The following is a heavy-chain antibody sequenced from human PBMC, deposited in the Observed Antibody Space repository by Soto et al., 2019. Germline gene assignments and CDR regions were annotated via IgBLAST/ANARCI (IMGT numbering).Heavy chain of an antibody. V-gene: IGHV4-39*01. CDR3: ARLRYDFGY. CDR2: IYYSGST. Sequence: PSETLSLTCTVSGGSISSSSYYWGWIRQPPGKGLEWIGSIYYSGSTYYNPSLKSRVTISVDTSKNQFSLKLSSVTAADTAVYYCARLRYDFGYWGQGTLVTVS. CDR1: GGSISSSSYY. D-gene: IGHD3-22*01. J-gene: IGHJ4*02.